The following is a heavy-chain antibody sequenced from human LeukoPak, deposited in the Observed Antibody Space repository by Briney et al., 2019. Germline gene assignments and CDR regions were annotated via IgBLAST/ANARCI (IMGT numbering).Heavy chain of an antibody. D-gene: IGHD2-15*01. CDR3: ARAKYCSGGSCYWSLANWFDP. V-gene: IGHV1-8*02. CDR2: MNPDSGNT. Sequence: GASVKVSCKASGGTFSSYAISWVRQATGQGLEWMGWMNPDSGNTGYAQKFQGRVTMTRNTSISTAYMELSSLRSEDTAVYYCARAKYCSGGSCYWSLANWFDPWGQGTLVTVSS. J-gene: IGHJ5*02. CDR1: GGTFSSYA.